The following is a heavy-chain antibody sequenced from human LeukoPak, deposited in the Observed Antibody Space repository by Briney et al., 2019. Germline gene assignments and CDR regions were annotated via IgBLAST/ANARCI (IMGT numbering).Heavy chain of an antibody. CDR1: GFTFIKDD. CDR2: IGFTGDT. CDR3: TKEFCGSRAACAGGSYYDF. J-gene: IGHJ2*01. V-gene: IGHV3-13*01. Sequence: AGGSLRLSCAASGFTFIKDDFHWVRHAPGKGLDGVAAIGFTGDTYYADSVKGRFTISREDAANSLYLQMRSLGAGDTALYYCTKEFCGSRAACAGGSYYDFWGRGALVTVSS. D-gene: IGHD2-15*01.